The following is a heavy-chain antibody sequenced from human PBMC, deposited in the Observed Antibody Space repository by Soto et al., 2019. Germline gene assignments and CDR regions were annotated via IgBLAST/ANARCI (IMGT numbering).Heavy chain of an antibody. CDR3: ARHSSTNNWFDP. V-gene: IGHV4-59*08. CDR2: IYYSGST. CDR1: GGSISSYY. D-gene: IGHD2-2*01. J-gene: IGHJ5*02. Sequence: SETLSLTCTVSGGSISSYYWSWIRQPPGKGLEWIGYIYYSGSTNYNPSLKSRVAISVDTSKNQFSLKLTSVTAADTAVYYCARHSSTNNWFDPWGQGTLGTVSS.